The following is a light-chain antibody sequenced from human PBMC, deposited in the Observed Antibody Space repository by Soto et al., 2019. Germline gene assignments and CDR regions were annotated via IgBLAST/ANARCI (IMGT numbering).Light chain of an antibody. V-gene: IGKV1-27*01. J-gene: IGKJ1*01. Sequence: DIQMTQSPSSLSASVGGRVTITCRASQGISNYLAWYQQKPGKVPKLLIYAASTLQSGVPSRFSGSGSGTDFTLTISSLQPEDVATYYCQKYNSAPPWTFGQGTKVDI. CDR1: QGISNY. CDR2: AAS. CDR3: QKYNSAPPWT.